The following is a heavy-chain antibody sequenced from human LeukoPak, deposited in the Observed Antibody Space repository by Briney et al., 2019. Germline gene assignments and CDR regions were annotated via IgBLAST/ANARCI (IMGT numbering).Heavy chain of an antibody. Sequence: SETLSLTCAVYVGSFGVYYWGWFPQPPGRGLSGLGEFIHSGSTNYNPSLKSRVTISVDTSKNQFSLKLSSVTAADTAVYYCARAGLLHSRSRRGYGMDVWGQGTTVTVSS. D-gene: IGHD4-11*01. CDR3: ARAGLLHSRSRRGYGMDV. J-gene: IGHJ6*02. CDR2: FIHSGST. V-gene: IGHV4-34*12. CDR1: VGSFGVYY.